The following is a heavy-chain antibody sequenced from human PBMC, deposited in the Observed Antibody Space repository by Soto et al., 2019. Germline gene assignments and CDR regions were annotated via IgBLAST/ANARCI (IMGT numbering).Heavy chain of an antibody. J-gene: IGHJ1*01. D-gene: IGHD2-2*01. CDR3: VKDEYCGSTSCHGYFQH. V-gene: IGHV3-64D*06. CDR1: GFRFGTYA. Sequence: PGGSLSLSCSASGFRFGTYAMHWVRQAPGKGLACVSVISSDGGSTYYADSVKGRFTISRDNSNNTLYLQMSSLRAEDTAVYYCVKDEYCGSTSCHGYFQHWGQGTLVTVSS. CDR2: ISSDGGST.